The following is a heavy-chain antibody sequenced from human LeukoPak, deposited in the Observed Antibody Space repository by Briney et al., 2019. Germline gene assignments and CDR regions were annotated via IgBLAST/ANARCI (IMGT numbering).Heavy chain of an antibody. V-gene: IGHV1-69*01. J-gene: IGHJ4*02. CDR2: IIPIFGTA. CDR1: GGTFSSYA. CDR3: ARDGYGSGTYFDY. D-gene: IGHD3-10*01. Sequence: SVKVSCKASGGTFSSYAISWVRQAPVQGLEWMGGIIPIFGTANYAQKFQGRVTITADESTSTAYMELSSLRSEDTAVYYCARDGYGSGTYFDYWGQGTLVTVSS.